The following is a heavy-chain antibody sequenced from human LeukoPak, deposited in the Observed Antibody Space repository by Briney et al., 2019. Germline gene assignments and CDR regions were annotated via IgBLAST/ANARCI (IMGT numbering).Heavy chain of an antibody. CDR1: GYTFTSYY. Sequence: ASVKVSCKASGYTFTSYYVHWVRQAPGPGLQWMGIINPSGGSTSYAQKFQGRVTMTRDTSTSTVYMELSSLRSEDTAVYYCARDSTKEYTSMAVYLDYWGQGTLVTVSS. CDR2: INPSGGST. CDR3: ARDSTKEYTSMAVYLDY. J-gene: IGHJ4*02. D-gene: IGHD2/OR15-2a*01. V-gene: IGHV1-46*01.